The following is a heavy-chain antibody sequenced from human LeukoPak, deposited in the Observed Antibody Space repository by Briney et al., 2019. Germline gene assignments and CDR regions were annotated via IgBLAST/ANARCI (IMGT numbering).Heavy chain of an antibody. Sequence: PGGSLRLSCAASGFTVSNNYMSWVRQSPGKGLEWVSVIYTDGSTYYADSVKGRFTISRDNSKNTRYLQMNSLRAEDTAVYYCAKRTGSGLSIPTPFDYWGQGALVTVSS. D-gene: IGHD2/OR15-2a*01. CDR2: IYTDGST. CDR1: GFTVSNNY. J-gene: IGHJ4*02. V-gene: IGHV3-53*01. CDR3: AKRTGSGLSIPTPFDY.